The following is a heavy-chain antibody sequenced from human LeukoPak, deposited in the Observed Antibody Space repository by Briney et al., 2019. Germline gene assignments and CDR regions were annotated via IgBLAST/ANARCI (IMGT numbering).Heavy chain of an antibody. D-gene: IGHD2-21*02. CDR3: AKRDWEPCAGVDCYVALDH. Sequence: PGGSLRLSCAASGFTFSSYAMSWVRQAPGKGLEWVSAISGSGGSTYYADSVKGRFTISRDNSKNTLYLQMNSLRAEDTAVYYCAKRDWEPCAGVDCYVALDHWGQGTLVTVSS. CDR1: GFTFSSYA. J-gene: IGHJ4*02. CDR2: ISGSGGST. V-gene: IGHV3-23*01.